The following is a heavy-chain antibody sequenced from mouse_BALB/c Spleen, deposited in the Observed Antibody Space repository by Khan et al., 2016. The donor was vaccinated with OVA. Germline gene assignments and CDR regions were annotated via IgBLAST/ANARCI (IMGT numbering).Heavy chain of an antibody. V-gene: IGHV1-7*01. CDR3: AGDRIDY. CDR1: GYTFTSYW. CDR2: INPTSGYT. Sequence: QMQLEESGAELAKPGASVKMSCKASGYTFTSYWMHWIKQRPGQGLEWIGYINPTSGYTDYNQKFKDKATLTADKSSSTAYMQLSSLTSDDSAVYYCAGDRIDYWGQGTALTVSS. J-gene: IGHJ2*01.